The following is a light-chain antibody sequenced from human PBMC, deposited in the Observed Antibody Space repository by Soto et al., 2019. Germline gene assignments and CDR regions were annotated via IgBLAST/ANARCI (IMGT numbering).Light chain of an antibody. CDR2: DVS. CDR1: SSDVGHYNC. V-gene: IGLV2-14*03. J-gene: IGLJ1*01. Sequence: QSVLTQPASVSGSPGQSITISCTGTSSDVGHYNCVSWYQQHPGNAPKLVIYDVSIRASGVSDRFSGSKSGNTASLTISGLQAEDEADYYCCSYTTTTSRVFGTGTKVTVL. CDR3: CSYTTTTSRV.